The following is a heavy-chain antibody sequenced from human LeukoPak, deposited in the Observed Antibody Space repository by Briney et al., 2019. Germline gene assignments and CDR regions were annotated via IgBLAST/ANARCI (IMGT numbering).Heavy chain of an antibody. CDR3: ARDRREYVAAAGPPDFDY. D-gene: IGHD6-13*01. J-gene: IGHJ4*02. CDR2: ISTYNGHT. Sequence: ASVKVSCKASGYTFTRYTITWVRQAPGQGPEWMGRISTYNGHTNYAQKLQGRVTMTTDTSTSTAYMELRSLRSDDTAVYYCARDRREYVAAAGPPDFDYWGQGTLVTVSS. CDR1: GYTFTRYT. V-gene: IGHV1-18*01.